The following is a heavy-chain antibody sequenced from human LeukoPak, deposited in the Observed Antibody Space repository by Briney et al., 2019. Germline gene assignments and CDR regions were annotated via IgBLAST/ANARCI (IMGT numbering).Heavy chain of an antibody. CDR2: IFPADSDT. J-gene: IGHJ4*02. CDR1: GYNFISYW. D-gene: IGHD4-17*01. V-gene: IGHV5-51*01. Sequence: NLGESLKIPCKGSGYNFISYWIAWVRQMPGKGLGWMGIIFPADSDTKYSPSFQGQVTISADKSISTAYLQWSSLKASDTAMYYCARLKGYGDYVFDWGQGTLVTVSS. CDR3: ARLKGYGDYVFD.